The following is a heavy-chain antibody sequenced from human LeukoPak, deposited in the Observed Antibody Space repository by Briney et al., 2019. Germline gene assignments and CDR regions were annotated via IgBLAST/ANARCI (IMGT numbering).Heavy chain of an antibody. D-gene: IGHD3-10*01. CDR3: ARDAWFGAGRTFAY. V-gene: IGHV4-61*02. CDR1: GDSISSGSYY. Sequence: SETLSLTCSVSGDSISSGSYYWSWIRQPAGKGLEWIGRIYTSGSTNYIPSLKSRLTISVDTSKNQFSLRLSSVTAADTAGYYCARDAWFGAGRTFAYWGQETVVSVSS. CDR2: IYTSGST. J-gene: IGHJ4*02.